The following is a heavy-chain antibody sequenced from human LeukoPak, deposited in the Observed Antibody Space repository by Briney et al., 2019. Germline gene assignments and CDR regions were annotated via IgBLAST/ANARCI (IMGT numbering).Heavy chain of an antibody. D-gene: IGHD6-13*01. CDR1: GGSISSYY. V-gene: IGHV4-59*12. Sequence: SETLSLTCTVSGGSISSYYWNWIRQSPGKILEWIGHIYSSGSTNYNPSLKSRVTISLDASKNQISLKLISVTAADTAVYYCARAAAGTRYFDLWGRGTLVTVSS. J-gene: IGHJ2*01. CDR2: IYSSGST. CDR3: ARAAAGTRYFDL.